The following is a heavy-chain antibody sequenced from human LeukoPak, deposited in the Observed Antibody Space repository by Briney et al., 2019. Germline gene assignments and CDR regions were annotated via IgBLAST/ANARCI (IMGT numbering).Heavy chain of an antibody. V-gene: IGHV4-39*07. CDR1: GGSISSTNYY. J-gene: IGHJ4*02. D-gene: IGHD1-1*01. CDR3: ARRYNWNDRWD. CDR2: IYYSGST. Sequence: SETLSLTCTVSGGSISSTNYYWGCIRQPPGRGLEWIGSIYYSGSTYYNPSLKSRLTISLDTSKNQFSLRLSSVTAADTAFYYCARRYNWNDRWDWGQGTLVTVSP.